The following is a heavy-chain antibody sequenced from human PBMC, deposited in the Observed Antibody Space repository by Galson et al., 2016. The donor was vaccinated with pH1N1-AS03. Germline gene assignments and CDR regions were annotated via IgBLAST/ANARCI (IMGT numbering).Heavy chain of an antibody. V-gene: IGHV1-18*01. Sequence: SVKLSCKASGYTFNKYGIHWVRLAPGQGLEWMGWISANNGNTDYAQKFKGRATLTREASNNTVYMDMKRLGAEDTAVYYCARGYGGGHQPCFGLDRWGQGTTVIVSS. D-gene: IGHD2-21*01. J-gene: IGHJ6*02. CDR2: ISANNGNT. CDR3: ARGYGGGHQPCFGLDR. CDR1: GYTFNKYG.